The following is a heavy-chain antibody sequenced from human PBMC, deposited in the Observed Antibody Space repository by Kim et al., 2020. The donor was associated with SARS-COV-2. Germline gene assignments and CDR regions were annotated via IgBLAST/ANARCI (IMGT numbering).Heavy chain of an antibody. Sequence: GGSLRLSCAASGFTFDDYAMHWVRQAPGKGLEWVSGISWNSGSIGYADSVKGRFTISRDNAKNSLYLQMNSLRAEDTALYYCAKAFARFGPGSYTFDYWGQGTLVTVSS. J-gene: IGHJ4*02. V-gene: IGHV3-9*01. CDR3: AKAFARFGPGSYTFDY. D-gene: IGHD3-10*01. CDR1: GFTFDDYA. CDR2: ISWNSGSI.